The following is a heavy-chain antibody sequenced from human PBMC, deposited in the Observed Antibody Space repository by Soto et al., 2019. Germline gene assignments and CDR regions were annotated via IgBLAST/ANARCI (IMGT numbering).Heavy chain of an antibody. CDR1: GGTFSSYA. CDR3: ARDCGSGSYCDIDY. Sequence: ASVKVSCKASGGTFSSYAISWVRQAPGQGLEWMGGIIPIFGTANYAQKFQGRVTITADESTSTAYMELSSLRSEDTAVYYCARDCGSGSYCDIDYWGQGTLVTVSS. V-gene: IGHV1-69*13. J-gene: IGHJ4*02. CDR2: IIPIFGTA. D-gene: IGHD3-10*01.